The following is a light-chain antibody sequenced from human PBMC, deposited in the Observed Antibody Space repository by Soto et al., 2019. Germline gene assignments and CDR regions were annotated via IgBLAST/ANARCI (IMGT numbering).Light chain of an antibody. CDR3: QQYGTSPRT. V-gene: IGKV3-20*01. CDR2: AAS. J-gene: IGKJ1*01. Sequence: EVVLTQSPGTLSLSPGERATLSCRASQSVSSSYLAWYQQKPGQAPRLLIYAASSRATGIPDRFSGSGSGTDFTLTISRLEPEDFAVYYCQQYGTSPRTFGQGTTVEIK. CDR1: QSVSSSY.